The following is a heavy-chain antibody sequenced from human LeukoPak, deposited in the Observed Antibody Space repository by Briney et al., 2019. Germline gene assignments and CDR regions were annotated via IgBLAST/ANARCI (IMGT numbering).Heavy chain of an antibody. CDR3: ARGGLLRDIDY. CDR2: IYTSGST. CDR1: GGSISSGSYY. D-gene: IGHD1-26*01. V-gene: IGHV4-61*02. J-gene: IGHJ4*02. Sequence: SETLSLTCTVSGGSISSGSYYWSWIRQPAGKGLEWIGRIYTSGSTNYNPSLKSRVTISVDTSKNQFSLKQSSVTAADTAVYYCARGGLLRDIDYWGQGTLVTVSS.